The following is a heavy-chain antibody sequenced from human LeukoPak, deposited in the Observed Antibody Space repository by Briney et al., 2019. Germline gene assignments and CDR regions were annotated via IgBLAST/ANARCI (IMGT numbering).Heavy chain of an antibody. CDR1: GFTVSRNY. V-gene: IGHV3-74*01. CDR2: INTDGSST. CDR3: AKMSQLLYTLCFYY. D-gene: IGHD2-2*02. Sequence: PGGSLRLSCAVSGFTVSRNYMSWVRQAPGKGLVWVSRINTDGSSTSYADSVKGRFTISRDNAKNTLYLQMNSLRAEDTAVYYCAKMSQLLYTLCFYYWGQGTLVTVSS. J-gene: IGHJ4*02.